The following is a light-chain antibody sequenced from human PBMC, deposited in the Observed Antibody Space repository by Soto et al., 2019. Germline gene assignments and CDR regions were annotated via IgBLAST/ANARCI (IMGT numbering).Light chain of an antibody. CDR2: DAS. CDR1: QSVSSY. V-gene: IGKV3-11*01. CDR3: QQYNNWPIT. Sequence: EIVLTQSPATLSLSPGERATLSCRASQSVSSYLLWYQQKPGQAPRLLIYDASNRASGTPARFSGSGSETDFTLTISSLQSEDFAVYYCQQYNNWPITFGQRTRPEIK. J-gene: IGKJ5*01.